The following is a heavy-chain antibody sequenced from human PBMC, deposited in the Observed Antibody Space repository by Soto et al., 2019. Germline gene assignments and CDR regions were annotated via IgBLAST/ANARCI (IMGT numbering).Heavy chain of an antibody. CDR1: GGSISSGGYY. J-gene: IGHJ4*02. CDR2: IYYSGST. D-gene: IGHD3-10*01. V-gene: IGHV4-31*03. Sequence: PSETLSLTCTVSGGSISSGGYYWSWIRQHPGKGLEWIGYIYYSGSTYYNPSLKSRVTISVDTSKNQFSLKLSSVTAADTAVYYCARKAGSGSYYSYYFDYWGQGTLVTVSS. CDR3: ARKAGSGSYYSYYFDY.